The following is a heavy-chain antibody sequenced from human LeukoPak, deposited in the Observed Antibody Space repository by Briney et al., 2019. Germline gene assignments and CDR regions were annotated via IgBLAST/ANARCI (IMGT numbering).Heavy chain of an antibody. V-gene: IGHV3-48*01. CDR1: GFTFSSYN. D-gene: IGHD1-26*01. J-gene: IGHJ5*02. Sequence: GGSLRLSCAASGFTFSSYNMNWVRQTPGKGLEWVSYINSPSSTIYYADSVKGRFTISRDNAKNSLYLQMNSLRAEDTGVYYCARSGTYNWFDPWGQGTLVTVSS. CDR2: INSPSSTI. CDR3: ARSGTYNWFDP.